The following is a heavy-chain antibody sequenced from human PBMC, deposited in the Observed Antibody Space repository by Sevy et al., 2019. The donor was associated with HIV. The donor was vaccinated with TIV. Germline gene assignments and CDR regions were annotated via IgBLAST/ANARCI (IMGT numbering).Heavy chain of an antibody. J-gene: IGHJ4*02. V-gene: IGHV3-30-3*01. CDR3: ARANRPLVPAAALDY. Sequence: GGSLRLSCAASGFTFSSYAMHWVRQAPGKGLEWVAVISYDGSNKYYADSVKGRFTISRDKSKNTLYLQMNSLRAEDTAVYYCARANRPLVPAAALDYWGQGTLVTVSS. D-gene: IGHD2-2*01. CDR1: GFTFSSYA. CDR2: ISYDGSNK.